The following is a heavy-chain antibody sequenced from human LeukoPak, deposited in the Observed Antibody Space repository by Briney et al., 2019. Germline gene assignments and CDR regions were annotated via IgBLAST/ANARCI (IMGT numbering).Heavy chain of an antibody. CDR2: NGTVGDT. V-gene: IGHV3-13*01. D-gene: IGHD2/OR15-2a*01. CDR1: GFTFSSYD. Sequence: GGSLRLSCAASGFTFSSYDMHWVRQATGKGLEWVSVNGTVGDTYYSDSVKGRFTISRENAKNCLYLQMNSLRVGDTAVYYCARGPLVGTTNYYFDYWGQGTLVTVSS. J-gene: IGHJ4*02. CDR3: ARGPLVGTTNYYFDY.